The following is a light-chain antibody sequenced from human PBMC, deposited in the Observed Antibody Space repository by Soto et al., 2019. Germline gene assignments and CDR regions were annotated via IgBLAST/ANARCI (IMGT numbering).Light chain of an antibody. CDR2: AAS. CDR3: QQSYRSPLT. CDR1: QTFGSY. V-gene: IGKV1-39*01. J-gene: IGKJ4*01. Sequence: DIQMTQSPSSLSASVGDRVTITCRASQTFGSYLNWYQQKPGKAPKLLIYAASTLQSGVPSRFSGSGSGTDFTLTISSLQPEDFATYYCQQSYRSPLTFGGGTKVEIK.